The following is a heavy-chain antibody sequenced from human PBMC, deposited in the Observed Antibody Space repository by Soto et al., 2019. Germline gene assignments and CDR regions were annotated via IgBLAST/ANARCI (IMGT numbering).Heavy chain of an antibody. V-gene: IGHV4-59*08. D-gene: IGHD3-3*01. Sequence: QVQLQESGPGLVKPSETLFVTCTVSGGSTDSLYWSWVRQPPGKGLEWIGYVSYSGSTTYNPSLKSRVIVSIDMSKNQFSLKLTSVTAADTAVYYCARQGYYDLLSGYYLFDYWGQGILVTVSS. J-gene: IGHJ4*02. CDR1: GGSTDSLY. CDR3: ARQGYYDLLSGYYLFDY. CDR2: VSYSGST.